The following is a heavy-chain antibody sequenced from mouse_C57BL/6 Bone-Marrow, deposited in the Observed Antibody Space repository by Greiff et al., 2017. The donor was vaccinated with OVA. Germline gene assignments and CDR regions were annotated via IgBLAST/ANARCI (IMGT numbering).Heavy chain of an antibody. Sequence: EVKVEESGGGLVQPGGSMKLSCVASGFTFSNYWMNWVRQSPEKGLEWVAQIRLKSDNYATHYAESVKGRFTISRDDSKSSVYLQMNNLRAEDTGIYYCTENLKYYAMDYWGQGTSVTVSS. V-gene: IGHV6-3*01. CDR1: GFTFSNYW. J-gene: IGHJ4*01. CDR3: TENLKYYAMDY. CDR2: IRLKSDNYAT.